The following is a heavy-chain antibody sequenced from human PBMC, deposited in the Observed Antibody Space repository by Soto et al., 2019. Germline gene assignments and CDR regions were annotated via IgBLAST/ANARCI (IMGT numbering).Heavy chain of an antibody. J-gene: IGHJ3*02. CDR2: IIPIFGTA. V-gene: IGHV1-69*12. CDR1: GGTFSSYA. CDR3: ASPRMDIVLVPAAPEGAFDI. Sequence: QVQLVQSGAEVKKPGSSVKVSCKASGGTFSSYAISWVRQAPGQGLEWMGGIIPIFGTANYAQKFQGRVTITADESTSTAYMELSCLRSEDTAVYYCASPRMDIVLVPAAPEGAFDIWGQGTMVTVSS. D-gene: IGHD2-2*03.